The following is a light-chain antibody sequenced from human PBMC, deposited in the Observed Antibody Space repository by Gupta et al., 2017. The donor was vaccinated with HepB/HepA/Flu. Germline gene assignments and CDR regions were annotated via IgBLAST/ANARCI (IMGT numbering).Light chain of an antibody. J-gene: IGKJ3*01. CDR1: HFVSVG. V-gene: IGKV3-15*01. CDR3: QQYDDWPRIT. Sequence: TQSPATLSVSPGETITLSCRASHFVSVGVAWYAQRPGQAPRLLIYDASSRAADVPSRFTGAGCGTDFTLTITSLQSEDVGIYHCQQYDDWPRITFGPGTRVDI. CDR2: DAS.